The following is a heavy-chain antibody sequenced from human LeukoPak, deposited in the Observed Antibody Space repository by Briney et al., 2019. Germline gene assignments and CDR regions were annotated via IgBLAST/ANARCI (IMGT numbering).Heavy chain of an antibody. CDR1: GYTFTSYA. CDR3: ARVVVMIHNIYYFDY. V-gene: IGHV1-3*01. J-gene: IGHJ4*02. D-gene: IGHD3-22*01. CDR2: INAGNGDT. Sequence: ASVKVSCKASGYTFTSYAMHWVRRAPGQRLEWMGWINAGNGDTKYSQKFQGRVNIARDTSASTAYMELSSLRSEDTAVYYCARVVVMIHNIYYFDYWGQGTLVTVSS.